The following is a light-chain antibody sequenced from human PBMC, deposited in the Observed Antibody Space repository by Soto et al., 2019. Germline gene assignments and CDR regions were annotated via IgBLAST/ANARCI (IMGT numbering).Light chain of an antibody. J-gene: IGKJ1*01. CDR1: QSVSSY. CDR2: DAS. CDR3: QQRSNWPPTWT. Sequence: LVLTQSPATLSLSPGERATLSCRASQSVSSYLAWYQQKPGQAPRLLIYDASNRATGIPARFSGSGSGTDFTLTISSLEPEAFAVYYCQQRSNWPPTWTFGQGTKVDIK. V-gene: IGKV3-11*01.